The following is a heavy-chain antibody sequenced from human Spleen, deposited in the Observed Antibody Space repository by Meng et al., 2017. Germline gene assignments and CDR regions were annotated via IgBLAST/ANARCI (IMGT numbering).Heavy chain of an antibody. J-gene: IGHJ4*02. CDR2: KYYAGST. CDR1: GDCVTSGNYY. D-gene: IGHD1-1*01. Sequence: QQDAGVGLVRHLETLPSISSVSGDCVTSGNYYWSWIRQPRRRGQEWIGYKYYAGSTNYNPSLNSRLTMLIATSKNLSSLKMTSVAAADTAVYYSASETHTTGTYDHWGQGTLVTVSS. CDR3: ASETHTTGTYDH. V-gene: IGHV4-61*03.